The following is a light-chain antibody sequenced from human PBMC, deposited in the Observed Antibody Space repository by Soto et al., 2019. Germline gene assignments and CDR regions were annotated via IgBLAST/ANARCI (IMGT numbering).Light chain of an antibody. Sequence: IVLTQSPVTLSLSPGDRATLSCRASHSMSNSNLACYQHKPGQAPRLLIYGASNRATGIPDRFSGSGSGTDFILTINRLEPEDFAVYYCQEFASNFGGGTKVDIK. CDR2: GAS. V-gene: IGKV3-20*01. CDR3: QEFASN. CDR1: HSMSNSN. J-gene: IGKJ4*01.